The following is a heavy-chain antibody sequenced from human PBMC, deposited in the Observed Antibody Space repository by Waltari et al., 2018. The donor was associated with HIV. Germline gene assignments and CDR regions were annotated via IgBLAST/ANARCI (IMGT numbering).Heavy chain of an antibody. J-gene: IGHJ4*02. V-gene: IGHV3-48*01. D-gene: IGHD3-3*01. CDR3: ARDQYYEPFFDF. Sequence: QLVESGGGLVQPGGSLRLSCVASGFTLSPYSMNWVRQAPGKGLEWISYITSSSSTIYYADSVKGRFTISRDNAKNSLYLQMNSLRAEDTAVYYCARDQYYEPFFDFWGQGTLVTVSS. CDR2: ITSSSSTI. CDR1: GFTLSPYS.